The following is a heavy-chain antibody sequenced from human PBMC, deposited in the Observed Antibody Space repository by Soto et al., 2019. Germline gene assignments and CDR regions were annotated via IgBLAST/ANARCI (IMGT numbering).Heavy chain of an antibody. D-gene: IGHD3-10*01. CDR1: GGSISSSNW. Sequence: QVQLQESGPGLVKPSGTLSLTCAVSGGSISSSNWWSWVRQTPGKGLEWIGEIYHSGSTNYNPSLKSRVTISVDKSKNQFSLKLSSVSAADTAVYYCARERAFGESSPGYYDDGIAGWGPGTTVTVSS. CDR2: IYHSGST. V-gene: IGHV4-4*02. J-gene: IGHJ6*02. CDR3: ARERAFGESSPGYYDDGIAG.